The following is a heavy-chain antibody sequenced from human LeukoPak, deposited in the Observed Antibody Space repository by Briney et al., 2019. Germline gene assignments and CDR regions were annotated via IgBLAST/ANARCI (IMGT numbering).Heavy chain of an antibody. CDR2: IYWNNDN. Sequence: SGPTLVKPTQTPTLTCTFSGFSLSTSGVGVGWIRQPPGKALEWLALIYWNNDNRYSPSLKARLTITKDTSKNQVVLTMTEMDPVDTATYYCAHYGDYRFMYYFDYWGQGTLVTVSS. J-gene: IGHJ4*02. CDR3: AHYGDYRFMYYFDY. CDR1: GFSLSTSGVG. D-gene: IGHD4-17*01. V-gene: IGHV2-5*01.